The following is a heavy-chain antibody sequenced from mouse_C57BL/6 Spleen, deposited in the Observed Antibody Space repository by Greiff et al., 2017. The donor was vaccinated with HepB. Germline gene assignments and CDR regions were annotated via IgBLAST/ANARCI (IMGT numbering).Heavy chain of an antibody. V-gene: IGHV8-8*01. D-gene: IGHD1-1*01. CDR2: IWWDDDK. CDR1: GFSLSTFGMG. Sequence: QVTLKVSGPGILQPSQTLSLTCSFSGFSLSTFGMGVGWIRQPSGKGLEWLAHIWWDDDKYYNPALKSRLTISKDTAKNQVFLKIANVDTADTATYYCARTLKYYGSSDFDYWGQGTTLTVSS. CDR3: ARTLKYYGSSDFDY. J-gene: IGHJ2*01.